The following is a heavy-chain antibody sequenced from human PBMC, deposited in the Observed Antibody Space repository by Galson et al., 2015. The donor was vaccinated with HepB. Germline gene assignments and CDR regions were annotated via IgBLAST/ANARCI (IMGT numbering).Heavy chain of an antibody. J-gene: IGHJ4*02. V-gene: IGHV3-48*01. D-gene: IGHD1-26*01. Sequence: SLRLSCAASGFTFSSYTMNWVRQAPGKGLEWISYISTTSDNKFSADSGKGRFIISRDNAKNLLYLQMNSLRAEDTAVYYCTRTALSGSYWYFDYWGQGSLVTVSS. CDR2: ISTTSDNK. CDR3: TRTALSGSYWYFDY. CDR1: GFTFSSYT.